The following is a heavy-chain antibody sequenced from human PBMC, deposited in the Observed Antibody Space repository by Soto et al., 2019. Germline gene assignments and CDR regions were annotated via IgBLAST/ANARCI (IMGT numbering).Heavy chain of an antibody. J-gene: IGHJ5*02. D-gene: IGHD6-13*01. CDR3: TGDASRDSSARGWFDP. CDR2: ISSNSAYI. CDR1: GFTFRSFT. V-gene: IGHV3-21*01. Sequence: GGSLRLSCAASGFTFRSFTMNWVRQAPGKGLEWVSTISSNSAYIYYTDALRGRFTISRDNAKNSLHLQMNSLRAEDTAVDYCTGDASRDSSARGWFDPWGPGTLVTVSS.